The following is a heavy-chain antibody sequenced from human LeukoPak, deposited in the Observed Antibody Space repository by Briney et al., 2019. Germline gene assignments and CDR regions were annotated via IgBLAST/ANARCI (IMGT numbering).Heavy chain of an antibody. CDR2: ISSSSSYI. Sequence: GGSLRLSCAASGFTFSSYSMNWVRQAPGKGLEWVSSISSSSSYIYYADSVKGRFTISRDNAKNSLYLQMNSLRAEDTAVYYCARGACSSTSCYGKRPYDYWGQGTLVTVSS. CDR1: GFTFSSYS. D-gene: IGHD2-2*01. V-gene: IGHV3-21*04. J-gene: IGHJ4*02. CDR3: ARGACSSTSCYGKRPYDY.